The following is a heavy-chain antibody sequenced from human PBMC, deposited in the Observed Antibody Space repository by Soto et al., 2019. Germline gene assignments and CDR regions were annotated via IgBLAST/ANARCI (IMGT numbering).Heavy chain of an antibody. CDR3: ARDYGGSGRFDY. CDR1: GFTFRIYS. J-gene: IGHJ4*02. CDR2: MSHDGNYQ. Sequence: GGSLRLSCAASGFTFRIYSMNWVRQAPGKGLEWVAAMSHDGNYQNYVDSVKGRFTISRDNSKNTLYLQMNSLRAEDTAVYYCARDYGGSGRFDYWGQGTLVTVSS. D-gene: IGHD4-17*01. V-gene: IGHV3-30*03.